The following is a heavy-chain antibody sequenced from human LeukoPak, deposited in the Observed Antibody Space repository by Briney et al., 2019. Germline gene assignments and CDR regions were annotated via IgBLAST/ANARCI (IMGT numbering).Heavy chain of an antibody. Sequence: PGNSLRLSCAASGFIFSDYGMHWVRQAPGKGPEWVAVIADDGTQRYVGSVEGRFTLSRDNAKNSLYLQMNSLTAGDTAVYYCARGPPRGKYYYMDVWGKGTTVTVS. CDR1: GFIFSDYG. V-gene: IGHV3-30*03. D-gene: IGHD1-1*01. CDR3: ARGPPRGKYYYMDV. J-gene: IGHJ6*03. CDR2: IADDGTQR.